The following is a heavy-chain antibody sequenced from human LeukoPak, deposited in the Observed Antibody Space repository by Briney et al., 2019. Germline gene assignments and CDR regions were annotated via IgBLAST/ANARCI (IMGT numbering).Heavy chain of an antibody. J-gene: IGHJ3*02. CDR3: ARDLVTVTKGFDI. CDR1: DDSFSSHY. CDR2: ISYIGST. Sequence: NPSETLSLTCAVADDSFSSHYWTWIRQPPGKGLEWIGYISYIGSTNYNPSLKSRVTISIDTSKNQFSLKLSSVTAADTAVYYCARDLVTVTKGFDIWGQGTMVRVSS. V-gene: IGHV4-59*11. D-gene: IGHD4-17*01.